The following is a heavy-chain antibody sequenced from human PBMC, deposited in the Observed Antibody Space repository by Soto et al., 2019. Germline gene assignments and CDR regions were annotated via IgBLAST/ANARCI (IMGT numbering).Heavy chain of an antibody. CDR3: TRGPRPISTGTGAY. V-gene: IGHV3-74*01. CDR1: GFIFKMYW. J-gene: IGHJ4*02. D-gene: IGHD3-10*01. Sequence: HPGGSLRLSCAASGFIFKMYWMHWVRQSPGKGLVWISRIYNDGTYSDYAVSVRGRFTISRDNVNDTLYLQMNIVRAEDSGLYYCTRGPRPISTGTGAYWGQGTQVTVSS. CDR2: IYNDGTYS.